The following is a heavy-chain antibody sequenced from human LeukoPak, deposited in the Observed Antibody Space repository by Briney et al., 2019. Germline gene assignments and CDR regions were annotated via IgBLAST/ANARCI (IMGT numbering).Heavy chain of an antibody. Sequence: SETLSLTCTFSGDVMSNAFWSWLRQPAGRGLEWIGRIYTSGATHSNPSLKSRITMSVDTSKSQFSLNLSSVTAADTAVYYCAREPFYDLGDGNSYFCYMDVWGKGTTVTVSS. CDR3: AREPFYDLGDGNSYFCYMDV. CDR1: GDVMSNAF. V-gene: IGHV4-4*07. D-gene: IGHD2-21*02. J-gene: IGHJ6*03. CDR2: IYTSGAT.